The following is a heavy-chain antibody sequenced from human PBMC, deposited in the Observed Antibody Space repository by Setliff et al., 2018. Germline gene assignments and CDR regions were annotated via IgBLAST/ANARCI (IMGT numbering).Heavy chain of an antibody. J-gene: IGHJ3*01. D-gene: IGHD5-12*01. CDR2: IIPVIDTT. V-gene: IGHV1-69*11. Sequence: GASVKVSCKASGGTLRTYAFNWVRQAPGQGLEWMGRIIPVIDTTDYAQNFQGRVTITADELTRTVYMELSSLRSEDTAIYYCARGRDGYTSNAFEFWGQGTMVTVSS. CDR1: GGTLRTYA. CDR3: ARGRDGYTSNAFEF.